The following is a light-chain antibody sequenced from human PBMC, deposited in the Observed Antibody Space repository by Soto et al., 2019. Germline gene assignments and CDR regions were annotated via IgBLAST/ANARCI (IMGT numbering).Light chain of an antibody. CDR2: AAS. Sequence: DIQMTQSPSSLSASVGDRVTITCRASQGISNYLAWYQQKPGQVPKLLIYAASTLHSGVPSRFSGSGSGTEFTLTISSLQPEDVATYYCQKYNSAPHTFGQGTKLEIK. CDR1: QGISNY. V-gene: IGKV1-27*01. J-gene: IGKJ2*01. CDR3: QKYNSAPHT.